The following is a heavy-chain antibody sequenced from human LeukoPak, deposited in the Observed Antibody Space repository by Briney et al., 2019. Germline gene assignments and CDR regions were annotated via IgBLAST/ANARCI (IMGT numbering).Heavy chain of an antibody. CDR3: ARGRRIQLWLTTERSYYMDV. V-gene: IGHV1-8*01. J-gene: IGHJ6*03. CDR1: GYTFTSYD. Sequence: ASVKVSCKASGYTFTSYDINWVRQATGQGLEWMGWMNPNSGNTGYAQKFQGRVTMTRNTSISTAYMELSSLRSEDTDVYYCARGRRIQLWLTTERSYYMDVWGKGTTVTISS. CDR2: MNPNSGNT. D-gene: IGHD5-18*01.